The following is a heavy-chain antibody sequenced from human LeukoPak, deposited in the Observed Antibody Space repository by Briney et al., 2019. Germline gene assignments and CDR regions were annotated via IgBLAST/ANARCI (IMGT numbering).Heavy chain of an antibody. CDR3: AVLLGGFDY. V-gene: IGHV4-39*07. D-gene: IGHD3-10*01. Sequence: SETLSLTCTVSGGSISSSSYYWGWIRQPPGKGLEWIGSIYYSGSTYYNPSLKSRVTISVDTSKNQFSLKLSSMTAADTAVYYCAVLLGGFDYWGQGTLVTVSS. CDR1: GGSISSSSYY. CDR2: IYYSGST. J-gene: IGHJ4*02.